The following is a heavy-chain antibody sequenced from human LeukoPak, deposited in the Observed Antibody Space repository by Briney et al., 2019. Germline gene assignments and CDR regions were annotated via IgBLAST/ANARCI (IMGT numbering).Heavy chain of an antibody. J-gene: IGHJ5*02. CDR2: ISAYNGNT. CDR3: AGVVPAAGARFDP. CDR1: GYTFTSYG. Sequence: EASVKVSCKASGYTFTSYGISWVRQAPGQGLEWMEWISAYNGNTNYAQKLQGRVTMTTDTSTSTAYMELRSLRPDDTAVYYCAGVVPAAGARFDPWGQGTLVTVSS. D-gene: IGHD2-2*01. V-gene: IGHV1-18*04.